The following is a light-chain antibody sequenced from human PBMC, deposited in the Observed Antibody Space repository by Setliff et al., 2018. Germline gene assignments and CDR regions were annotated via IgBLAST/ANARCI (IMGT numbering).Light chain of an antibody. CDR2: EVT. CDR1: GRDLGGFNF. V-gene: IGLV2-14*01. J-gene: IGLJ1*01. CDR3: GSCTSTSPCA. Sequence: QSALAQPASVSGSPGQSVSISCTGSGRDLGGFNFVSWYRQYPGKAPQLIIYEVTNRPSGVSSRFSGSKSGNTASLTISGLQAEDEADYYCGSCTSTSPCAFGTGTKGTV.